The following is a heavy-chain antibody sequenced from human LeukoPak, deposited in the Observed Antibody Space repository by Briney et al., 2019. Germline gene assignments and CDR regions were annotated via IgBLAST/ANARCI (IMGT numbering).Heavy chain of an antibody. Sequence: GGSLRLSCAASGFTFSSYAMSWVRQAPGKGLEGVSAISGSGGSTYYADSVKRRFTISRDNSKNTLYLQMNSLRAEDTAVYYCAKDLLIAVTTDFDYWGQGTLVTVSS. CDR1: GFTFSSYA. CDR2: ISGSGGST. CDR3: AKDLLIAVTTDFDY. D-gene: IGHD4-17*01. J-gene: IGHJ4*02. V-gene: IGHV3-23*01.